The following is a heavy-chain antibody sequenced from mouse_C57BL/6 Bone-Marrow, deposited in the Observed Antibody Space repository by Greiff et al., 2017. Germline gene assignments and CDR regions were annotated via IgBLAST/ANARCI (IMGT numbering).Heavy chain of an antibody. CDR2: IRNKANGYTT. CDR1: GFTFTDYY. Sequence: EVQVVESGGGLVQPGASLRLSCAASGFTFTDYYMSWVRQPPGKAPEWLALIRNKANGYTTEYTASVKGRFTISRDNSQNILYLQMNTLWAEDSATYYCVKAYGNYEIDYAMDYWGQGTSVTVSS. D-gene: IGHD2-1*01. J-gene: IGHJ4*01. CDR3: VKAYGNYEIDYAMDY. V-gene: IGHV7-4*01.